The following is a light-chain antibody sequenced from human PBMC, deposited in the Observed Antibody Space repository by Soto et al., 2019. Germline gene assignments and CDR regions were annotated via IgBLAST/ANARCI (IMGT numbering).Light chain of an antibody. V-gene: IGKV3-20*01. CDR1: QSVSSN. CDR2: GAS. Sequence: EIVITQSPATLSVSPGERATLSCRASQSVSSNLAWYQQKPGQTPRLLIYGASSRATGIPDRFSGSGSGTDFTLTISRLEPEDFAVYYCQQHGSSPITFGQGTRLAI. J-gene: IGKJ5*01. CDR3: QQHGSSPIT.